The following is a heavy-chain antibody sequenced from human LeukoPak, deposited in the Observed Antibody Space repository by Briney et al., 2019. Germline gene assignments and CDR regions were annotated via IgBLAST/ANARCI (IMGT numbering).Heavy chain of an antibody. V-gene: IGHV3-7*01. CDR1: GFTFSSYW. CDR2: IKQDGGEK. Sequence: GGSLRLSCTTSGFTFSSYWMSWVCQAPGKGLEWVANIKQDGGEKYYVDSVKGRFTISRDNAKNSLYLQMNSLRAEDTAIYYCARAPIVVVPTWRPTYFDYWGQGTLVTVSS. CDR3: ARAPIVVVPTWRPTYFDY. J-gene: IGHJ4*02. D-gene: IGHD2-2*01.